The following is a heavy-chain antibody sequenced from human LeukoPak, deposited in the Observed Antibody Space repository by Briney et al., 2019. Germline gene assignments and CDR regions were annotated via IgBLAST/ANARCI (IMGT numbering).Heavy chain of an antibody. CDR1: GDPLNDNLYY. Sequence: SETLSLTCNVSGDPLNDNLYYWGWIRQSPGKGLEWIGAFFSSGSTSSHSSLKSRVTISVDTSRTQLSLKLDSVTDTDTAVYYCVRDGRYDGACFDSWGPGILVTVSS. V-gene: IGHV4-39*07. CDR2: FFSSGST. CDR3: VRDGRYDGACFDS. J-gene: IGHJ4*02. D-gene: IGHD4-17*01.